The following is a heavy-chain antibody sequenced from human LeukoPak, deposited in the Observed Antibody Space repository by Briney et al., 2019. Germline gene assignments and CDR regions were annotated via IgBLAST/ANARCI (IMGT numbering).Heavy chain of an antibody. Sequence: ASVKVSCKASGYTFTSYDINWLRQAPGQGLDWMGWMNPNSGNTGYAQKFQGRVNRTSNTSKSTAYMELSSLRSEDTAVYYCARIPSRIVGPAGNRAFEIWSQGTMVTVSS. J-gene: IGHJ3*02. V-gene: IGHV1-8*01. D-gene: IGHD2-2*01. CDR1: GYTFTSYD. CDR2: MNPNSGNT. CDR3: ARIPSRIVGPAGNRAFEI.